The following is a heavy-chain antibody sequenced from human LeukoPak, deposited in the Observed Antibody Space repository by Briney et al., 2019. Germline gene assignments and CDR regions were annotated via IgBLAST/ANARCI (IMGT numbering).Heavy chain of an antibody. CDR2: IYYSGST. CDR1: GGSISSYY. V-gene: IGHV4-59*01. CDR3: ARNPTTVTTWYYYMDV. D-gene: IGHD4-17*01. J-gene: IGHJ6*03. Sequence: SETLSLTCTVSGGSISSYYWSWIRQPPEKGLERIGYIYYSGSTNYNPSLKSRVTISVDTSKNQFSLKLSSVTAADTAVYYCARNPTTVTTWYYYMDVWGKGTTVTVSS.